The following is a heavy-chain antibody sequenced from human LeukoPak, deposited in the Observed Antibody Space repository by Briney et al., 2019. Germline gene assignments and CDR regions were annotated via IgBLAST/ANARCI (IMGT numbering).Heavy chain of an antibody. Sequence: GGSLRLSCAASGFTFSSYGMHWVRQAPGKGLEWVAFIRYDGSNKYYADSAKGRFTISRDNSKNTLYLQMNSLRAEDTAVYYCAKCRRAYSSGWFASWYYYYMDVWGKGTTVTVSS. J-gene: IGHJ6*03. CDR3: AKCRRAYSSGWFASWYYYYMDV. CDR2: IRYDGSNK. CDR1: GFTFSSYG. V-gene: IGHV3-30*02. D-gene: IGHD6-19*01.